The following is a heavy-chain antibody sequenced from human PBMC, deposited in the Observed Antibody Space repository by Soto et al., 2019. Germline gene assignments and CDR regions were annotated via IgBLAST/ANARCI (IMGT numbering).Heavy chain of an antibody. J-gene: IGHJ4*02. CDR3: ARRAYCGGDCYALFDY. CDR2: IYPGDSDT. V-gene: IGHV5-51*01. Sequence: GESLKISCKGSGYSFTSYWIGWVRQMPGKGLEWMGIIYPGDSDTRYSPSFQGQVTISADKSISPAYLQWSSLKASDTAMYYCARRAYCGGDCYALFDYWGQGTLVTVSS. D-gene: IGHD2-21*02. CDR1: GYSFTSYW.